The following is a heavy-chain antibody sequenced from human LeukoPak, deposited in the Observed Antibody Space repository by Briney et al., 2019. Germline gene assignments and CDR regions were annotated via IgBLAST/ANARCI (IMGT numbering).Heavy chain of an antibody. CDR2: INPNSGGT. V-gene: IGHV1-2*02. CDR1: GYTFTGYY. J-gene: IGHJ4*02. D-gene: IGHD5-18*01. Sequence: ASVKVSCKASGYTFTGYYMHWVRQAPGQGLERMGWINPNSGGTNYAQKFQGRVTMTRDTSISTAYMELSRLRSDDTAVYYCARDLGLQLWLVPDYWGQGTLVTVSS. CDR3: ARDLGLQLWLVPDY.